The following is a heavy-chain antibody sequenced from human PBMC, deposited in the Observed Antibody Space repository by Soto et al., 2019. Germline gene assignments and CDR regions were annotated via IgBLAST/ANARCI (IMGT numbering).Heavy chain of an antibody. CDR2: ISKDGSSK. CDR1: GFIFSRYA. V-gene: IGHV3-30*04. D-gene: IGHD3-10*01. CDR3: ARSRSGAVADSFDF. Sequence: QVQVVESGGGVVQPGRSLRLSCAASGFIFSRYAIHWVRQAPGKGLEWLAVISKDGSSKYYLDSVKGRFTISRDNSKNTVQLEMNSLRDEDTALYYCARSRSGAVADSFDFWGQGTLVTVSS. J-gene: IGHJ4*02.